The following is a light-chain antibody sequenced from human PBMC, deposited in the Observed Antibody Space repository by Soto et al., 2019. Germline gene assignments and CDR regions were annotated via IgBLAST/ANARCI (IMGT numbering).Light chain of an antibody. Sequence: QSVLTQPPSASGTPGQRVTISCSGSSSNIGSNYVYWYQQLPGTAPKLLIYRNNQRPSGVPDRFSGSKSGTSASLAISGLRSEDEADYYCAAWDDSPSGLNWAFGGGTELAVL. CDR2: RNN. J-gene: IGLJ3*02. CDR1: SSNIGSNY. V-gene: IGLV1-47*01. CDR3: AAWDDSPSGLNWA.